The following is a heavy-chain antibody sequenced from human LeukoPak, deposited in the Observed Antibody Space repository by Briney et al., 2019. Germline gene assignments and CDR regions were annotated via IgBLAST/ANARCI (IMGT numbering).Heavy chain of an antibody. J-gene: IGHJ4*02. CDR1: GFTFTSYG. D-gene: IGHD5-18*01. CDR3: AKNAGYSYGLYYFDY. Sequence: GGSLRLSCAASGFTFTSYGMHWVRQAPGKGVEWVAFIRYDGSNRYYADSVRGRFTISRDNSKNTVYLQMDSLRAEDSAVYYCAKNAGYSYGLYYFDYWGQGTLVTVSS. V-gene: IGHV3-30*02. CDR2: IRYDGSNR.